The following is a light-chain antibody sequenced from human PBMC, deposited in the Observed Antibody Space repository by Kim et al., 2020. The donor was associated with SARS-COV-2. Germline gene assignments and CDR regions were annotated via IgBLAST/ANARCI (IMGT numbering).Light chain of an antibody. CDR3: QQYGSPLT. J-gene: IGKJ4*02. Sequence: PGERATRAGRAMQSVSSSYLAWYQQKPGQEPRLLIDGASSRATGIPDRLSGSESGTDFTLTISRLEPEDFAVYYCQQYGSPLTFGGGTKVDIK. CDR2: GAS. CDR1: QSVSSSY. V-gene: IGKV3-20*01.